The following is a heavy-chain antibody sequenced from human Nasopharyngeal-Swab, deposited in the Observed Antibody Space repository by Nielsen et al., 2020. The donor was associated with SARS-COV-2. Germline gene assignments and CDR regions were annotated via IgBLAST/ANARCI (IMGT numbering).Heavy chain of an antibody. Sequence: GESLKISCAASGFTFSSYGMHWVRQAPGKGLEWVAVISFDGSNKYYADSVKGRFTISRDNSKNTLYLQMNSLRAEDTAVYYCVRVPGFGEFYWGQGTLVTVSS. CDR1: GFTFSSYG. CDR3: VRVPGFGEFY. V-gene: IGHV3-30*03. J-gene: IGHJ4*02. CDR2: ISFDGSNK. D-gene: IGHD3-10*01.